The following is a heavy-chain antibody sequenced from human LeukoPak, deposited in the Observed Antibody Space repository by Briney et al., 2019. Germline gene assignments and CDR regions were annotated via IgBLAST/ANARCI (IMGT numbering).Heavy chain of an antibody. CDR1: GYSISSGYY. J-gene: IGHJ3*02. V-gene: IGHV4-38-2*02. CDR2: IYHSGST. CDR3: ARETRMTTVTTDAFDI. Sequence: SETLSLTCTVSGYSISSGYYWGWIRQPPGKGLEWIGSIYHSGSTYYNPSLKSRVTISVDKSKNQFSLKLSSVTAADTAVYYCARETRMTTVTTDAFDIWGQGTMVTVSS. D-gene: IGHD4-17*01.